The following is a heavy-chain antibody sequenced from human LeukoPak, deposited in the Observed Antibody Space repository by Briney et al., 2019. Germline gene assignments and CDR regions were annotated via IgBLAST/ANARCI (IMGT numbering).Heavy chain of an antibody. D-gene: IGHD3-10*01. CDR3: ARNRGDNTFDY. Sequence: GESLKISCKGSGYSFHTYWIGWVRQMPGKGLEWMGFIYPGESDTRYSPSFQGQVTISADKSISTAYLQWRSLKASDTAMYYCARNRGDNTFDYWGQGILVTVSS. CDR1: GYSFHTYW. CDR2: IYPGESDT. J-gene: IGHJ4*02. V-gene: IGHV5-51*01.